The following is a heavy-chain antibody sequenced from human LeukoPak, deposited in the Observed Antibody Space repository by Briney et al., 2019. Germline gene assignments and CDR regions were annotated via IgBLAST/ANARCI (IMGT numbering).Heavy chain of an antibody. J-gene: IGHJ6*03. CDR3: ARPRGYYYYYYLDV. CDR2: IKQDGSEK. V-gene: IGHV3-7*01. Sequence: GGSLRLSCAASGFTFSSYWMSWVRQAPGKGLEWVANIKQDGSEKYYVDSVKGRFTISRDNAKNSLYLQMNSLRAEDTAVYYCARPRGYYYYYYLDVWGKGTTVTVSS. CDR1: GFTFSSYW. D-gene: IGHD3-10*01.